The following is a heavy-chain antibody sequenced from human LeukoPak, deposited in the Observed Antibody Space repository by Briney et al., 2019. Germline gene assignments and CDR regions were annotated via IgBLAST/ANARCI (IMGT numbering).Heavy chain of an antibody. Sequence: GESLKISCQASGYSFTSYWIGWVRQMPGKSLEWIGIIYPGDSATRSSPSLQGQFTISAAQSISTAYLQWSSVKCSDSAMYYCARHLPGYSYGYPYYYMDVWGKGTTVTVSS. V-gene: IGHV5-51*01. CDR3: ARHLPGYSYGYPYYYMDV. CDR1: GYSFTSYW. D-gene: IGHD5-18*01. J-gene: IGHJ6*03. CDR2: IYPGDSAT.